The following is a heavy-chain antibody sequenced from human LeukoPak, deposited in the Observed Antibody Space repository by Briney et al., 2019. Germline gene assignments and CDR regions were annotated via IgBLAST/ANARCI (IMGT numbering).Heavy chain of an antibody. CDR1: GFDFTSYV. J-gene: IGHJ3*01. Sequence: PGGSLRLSCEVSGFDFTSYVMTWVRQAPGKGLEWVSSITAGSSYIDYTPPVEGRFTISRDNSKNSLFLHMNSLRAEDTALYYCARDPYDRGGYGAFDLWGLGTTITVSS. D-gene: IGHD3-22*01. CDR3: ARDPYDRGGYGAFDL. V-gene: IGHV3-21*01. CDR2: ITAGSSYI.